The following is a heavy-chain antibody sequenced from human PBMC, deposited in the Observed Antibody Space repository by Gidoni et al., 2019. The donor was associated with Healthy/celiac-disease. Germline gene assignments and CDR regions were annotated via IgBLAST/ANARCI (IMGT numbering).Heavy chain of an antibody. J-gene: IGHJ4*02. D-gene: IGHD2-15*01. CDR3: AKMVCDATGFYSCRFDY. CDR1: GFTFSNYA. Sequence: EVQLLESGGGLAQPGGSLRLSCAASGFTFSNYAMSWVRPAPGKGLEWVSAITARSSDPYYAHSVKGRFTISRDNSKNMLYLQMDSLRVEDTAIYYCAKMVCDATGFYSCRFDYWGQGTLVTVSS. CDR2: ITARSSDP. V-gene: IGHV3-23*01.